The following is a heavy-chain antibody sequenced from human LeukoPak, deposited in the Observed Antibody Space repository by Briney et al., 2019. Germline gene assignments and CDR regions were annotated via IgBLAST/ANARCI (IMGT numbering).Heavy chain of an antibody. D-gene: IGHD6-19*01. CDR3: TRSGYSSGWPLYYYYYYYMDV. J-gene: IGHJ6*03. Sequence: PGGSLRLSCTASGFTFGDYAMSWVRQAPGKGLEWVGFIRSKAYGGKTEYAASVKGRFTISRDDSKSIAYLQMNSLKTEDTAVYYCTRSGYSSGWPLYYYYYYYMDVWGKGTTVTISS. CDR1: GFTFGDYA. CDR2: IRSKAYGGKT. V-gene: IGHV3-49*04.